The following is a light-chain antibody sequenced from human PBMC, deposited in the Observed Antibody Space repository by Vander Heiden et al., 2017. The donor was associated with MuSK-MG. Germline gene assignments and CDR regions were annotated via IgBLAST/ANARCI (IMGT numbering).Light chain of an antibody. CDR2: RVS. CDR3: RQTKHWPQA. J-gene: IGKJ2*01. V-gene: IGKV2-30*01. CDR1: QSLVSSDGNAY. Sequence: DVVMTQSPLSLPVTLGQPASISCRSSQSLVSSDGNAYLHWFQQRPGQSPRRLIYRVSDRDSGVPDRFSGSGSGSDFTLEISRVEAEDVGVYFCRQTKHWPQAFGQGTKLEI.